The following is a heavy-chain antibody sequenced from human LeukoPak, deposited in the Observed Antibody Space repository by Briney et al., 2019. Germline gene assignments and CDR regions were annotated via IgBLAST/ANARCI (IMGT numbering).Heavy chain of an antibody. CDR1: GFTFSSYA. CDR2: ISGSGGST. CDR3: AKGGLDPSYYYYGMDV. Sequence: GGSLSLSCAASGFTFSSYAMSWVRQAPGKGLEWVSAISGSGGSTYYADSVKGRFTISRDNSKNTLYLQMNSLRAEDTAVYYCAKGGLDPSYYYYGMDVWGQGTTVTVSS. D-gene: IGHD6-19*01. V-gene: IGHV3-23*01. J-gene: IGHJ6*02.